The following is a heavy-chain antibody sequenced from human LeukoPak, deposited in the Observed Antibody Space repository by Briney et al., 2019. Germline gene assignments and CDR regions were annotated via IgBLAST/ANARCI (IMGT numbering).Heavy chain of an antibody. CDR1: GFVFDDYD. CDR2: IRSDGYHT. J-gene: IGHJ4*02. Sequence: PGGSLRLSCGASGFVFDDYDMHWVRQAPGKGLEWVAFIRSDGYHTHYTDSVKGRFIITRDNFKNTLYLQMNSLRLEDMAVYYCAKPSGSGVDYWGRGTRVTVSS. V-gene: IGHV3-30*02. CDR3: AKPSGSGVDY. D-gene: IGHD1-26*01.